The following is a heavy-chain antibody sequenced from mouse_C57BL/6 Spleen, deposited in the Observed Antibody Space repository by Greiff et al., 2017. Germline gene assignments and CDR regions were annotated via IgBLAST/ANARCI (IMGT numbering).Heavy chain of an antibody. J-gene: IGHJ3*01. Sequence: VQLVESGPGLVQPSQSLSITCTVSGFSLTSYGVHWVRQSPGKGLEWLGVIWSGGSTDYHASFISRPSISKDNSKIQVFFKMNSLQADDTAIYYCSRNGSAYGSISAWFAYWGQGTLVTVSA. CDR3: SRNGSAYGSISAWFAY. D-gene: IGHD1-1*01. CDR1: GFSLTSYG. CDR2: IWSGGST. V-gene: IGHV2-2*01.